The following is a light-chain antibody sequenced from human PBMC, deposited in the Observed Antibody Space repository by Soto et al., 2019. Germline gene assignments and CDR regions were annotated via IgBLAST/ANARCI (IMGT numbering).Light chain of an antibody. V-gene: IGKV3-20*01. J-gene: IGKJ5*01. CDR2: GAS. CDR3: QQYGSSPPIT. Sequence: IGLTQSPGTLSLSLGERATLSCRAIQSVSSSYLAWYQQKPGQAPRLLIYGASSRATGIPDRFSGSGSGTDFTLTISRLEPEDFAVYYCQQYGSSPPITFGQGARLEIK. CDR1: QSVSSSY.